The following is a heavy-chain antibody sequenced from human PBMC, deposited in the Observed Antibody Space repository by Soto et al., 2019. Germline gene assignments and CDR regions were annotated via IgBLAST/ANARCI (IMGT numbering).Heavy chain of an antibody. Sequence: PSETLSLTCTVSGFSISSYYWIWIRQPPGKGLEWIGYIYYSGSTNYNPSLKSRVTISVDTSKNQFSLKLSSVTAADTAVYYCARDSFYDYGDYYYYYMDVWGKGTTVTVSS. V-gene: IGHV4-59*01. CDR1: GFSISSYY. D-gene: IGHD4-17*01. J-gene: IGHJ6*03. CDR2: IYYSGST. CDR3: ARDSFYDYGDYYYYYMDV.